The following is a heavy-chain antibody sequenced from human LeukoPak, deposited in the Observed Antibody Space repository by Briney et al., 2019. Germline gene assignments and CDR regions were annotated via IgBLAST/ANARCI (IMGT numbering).Heavy chain of an antibody. CDR1: GYTFTSYY. J-gene: IGHJ4*02. CDR3: ARDPRVGSGWPYSDY. D-gene: IGHD6-19*01. Sequence: VASVKVSCKASGYTFTSYYMHWVRQAPGQGLEWMGIINPSGGSTSYAQKFQGRVTMTRDTSTSTVYMELSSLRSEDTAVYYCARDPRVGSGWPYSDYWGQGTLVTVSS. CDR2: INPSGGST. V-gene: IGHV1-46*01.